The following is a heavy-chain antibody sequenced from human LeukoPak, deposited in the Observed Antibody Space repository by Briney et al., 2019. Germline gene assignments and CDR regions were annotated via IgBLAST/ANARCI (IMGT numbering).Heavy chain of an antibody. CDR2: ISYDGSNK. J-gene: IGHJ4*02. CDR1: GFTFNRRG. Sequence: GGSLRLSCAASGFTFNRRGMHWVRQAPGKGLEWVAVISYDGSNKYYADSVKGRFTISRDNSKNTLYLQMNSLRAEDTAVYYCARDRTLAVAGLLYYWGQGTLVTVSS. V-gene: IGHV3-30*19. D-gene: IGHD6-19*01. CDR3: ARDRTLAVAGLLYY.